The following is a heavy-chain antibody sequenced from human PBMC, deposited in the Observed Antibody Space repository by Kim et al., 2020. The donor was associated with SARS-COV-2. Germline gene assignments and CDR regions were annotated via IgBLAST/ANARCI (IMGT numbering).Heavy chain of an antibody. V-gene: IGHV1-46*01. CDR1: GNTFTSYY. J-gene: IGHJ4*02. Sequence: ASVKVSCKASGNTFTSYYMHWVRQAPGQGLEWMGIINPSGGSTSYAQKFQGRVTMTRDTSTSTVYMELSSLRSEDTAVYYCARDDYDSSGYSPLDYWGQGTLVTVSS. CDR2: INPSGGST. D-gene: IGHD3-22*01. CDR3: ARDDYDSSGYSPLDY.